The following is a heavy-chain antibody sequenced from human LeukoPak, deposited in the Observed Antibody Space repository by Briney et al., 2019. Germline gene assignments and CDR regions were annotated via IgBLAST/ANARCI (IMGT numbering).Heavy chain of an antibody. CDR2: IIPIFGTA. CDR1: GGTFSSYA. CDR3: ARDSTAVAGPNWFDP. D-gene: IGHD6-19*01. V-gene: IGHV1-69*05. J-gene: IGHJ5*02. Sequence: ASVKVSCKASGGTFSSYAISWVGQAPGQGLEWMGGIIPIFGTANYAQKFQGRVTITTDESTSTAHMELSSLRSEDTAVYYCARDSTAVAGPNWFDPWGQGTLVTVSS.